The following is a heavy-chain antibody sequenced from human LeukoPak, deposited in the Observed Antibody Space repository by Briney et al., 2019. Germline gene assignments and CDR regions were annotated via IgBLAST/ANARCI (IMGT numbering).Heavy chain of an antibody. V-gene: IGHV3-48*03. J-gene: IGHJ4*02. CDR1: GFTFSSYE. Sequence: GGSLRLSCAASGFTFSSYEMNWVRQAPGKGLEWVSYISSSGSTIYYADSVKGRFTISRDNAKNSLYLQMNSLRAEDTAVYNCAREGASLGYYFDYWGQGTLVTVSS. CDR3: AREGASLGYYFDY. CDR2: ISSSGSTI. D-gene: IGHD4/OR15-4a*01.